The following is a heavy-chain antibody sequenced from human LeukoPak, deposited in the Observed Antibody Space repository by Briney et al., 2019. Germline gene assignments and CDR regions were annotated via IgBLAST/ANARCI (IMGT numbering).Heavy chain of an antibody. Sequence: GGSLRLSCAASGFTFSSHWMHWVRQAPGEGLVWVSRVNGPGDWTHYADSVRGRFIISRDNAENTISLQMNNLRAEDTAVYFCGRKVFEGQRQSNAFDVWGKGTMVTVS. D-gene: IGHD6-25*01. V-gene: IGHV3-74*01. CDR1: GFTFSSHW. CDR2: VNGPGDWT. CDR3: GRKVFEGQRQSNAFDV. J-gene: IGHJ3*01.